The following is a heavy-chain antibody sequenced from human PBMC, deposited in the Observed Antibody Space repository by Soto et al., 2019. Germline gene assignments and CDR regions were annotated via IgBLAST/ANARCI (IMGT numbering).Heavy chain of an antibody. CDR2: ISAYNGNT. V-gene: IGHV1-18*01. Sequence: ASVKVSCKASGYTFTSYGISWVRQAPGQGLEWMGWISAYNGNTNYAQKLQGRVTMTTDTSTSTAYMELRSLRSDDTAVYYCARVLGFPWFGEGSYGMDVWGKGTTVTVSS. D-gene: IGHD3-10*01. CDR1: GYTFTSYG. CDR3: ARVLGFPWFGEGSYGMDV. J-gene: IGHJ6*04.